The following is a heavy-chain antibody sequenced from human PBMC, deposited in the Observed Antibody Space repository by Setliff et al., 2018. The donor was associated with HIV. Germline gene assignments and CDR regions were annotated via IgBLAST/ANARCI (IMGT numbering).Heavy chain of an antibody. CDR2: IYTSGST. CDR3: ARDRSSGWSKDWFDT. D-gene: IGHD6-19*01. V-gene: IGHV4-4*08. J-gene: IGHJ5*02. Sequence: SETLSLTCTVSGGSISSYYWSWIRQPPGKGLEWIGRIYTSGSTNYNPSLKSRVTISVDTSKNQLSLKLRSVTAADTAVYYCARDRSSGWSKDWFDTWGQGILVTVSS. CDR1: GGSISSYY.